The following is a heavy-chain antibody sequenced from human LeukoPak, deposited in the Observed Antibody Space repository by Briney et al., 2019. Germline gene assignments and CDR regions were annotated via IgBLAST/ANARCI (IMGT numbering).Heavy chain of an antibody. CDR2: IYYSGST. CDR3: ARCFYSSSWYIMDNDAFDI. D-gene: IGHD6-13*01. J-gene: IGHJ3*02. V-gene: IGHV4-61*10. CDR1: GDSISSGSYY. Sequence: SETLSLTCTVSGDSISSGSYYWSWIRQPAGKGLEWIGYIYYSGSTNYNPSLKSRVTISVDTSKNQFSLKLSSVTAADTAVYYCARCFYSSSWYIMDNDAFDIWGQGTMVTVSS.